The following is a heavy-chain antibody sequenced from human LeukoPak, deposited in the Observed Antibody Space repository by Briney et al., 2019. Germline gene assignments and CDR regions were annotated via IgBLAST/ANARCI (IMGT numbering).Heavy chain of an antibody. J-gene: IGHJ4*02. Sequence: GGSLRLSCAASGFTFSNYAMVWVRQAPGKGLEYISYISGIGTTMYHADSVKGRFTISRDNAKNSVFLQMNSLRIEDTAVYYCARDVSYTSGNFDYWGQGTLVTVSS. CDR3: ARDVSYTSGNFDY. CDR2: ISGIGTTM. V-gene: IGHV3-48*04. D-gene: IGHD6-19*01. CDR1: GFTFSNYA.